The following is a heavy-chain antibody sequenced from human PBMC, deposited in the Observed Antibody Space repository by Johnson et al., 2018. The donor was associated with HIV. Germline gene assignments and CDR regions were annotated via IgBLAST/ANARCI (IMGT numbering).Heavy chain of an antibody. CDR1: GFIFSNFG. Sequence: VQLVESGGGVVQPGRSLRLSCAASGFIFSNFGMHWVRQAPGKGLEWVSLISWDGGSTYYADSVKGRFTISRDNSKNSLYLQMNSLRAEDTALYYCAKGGVATVLRAFDIWGQGTMVTVSS. CDR3: AKGGVATVLRAFDI. V-gene: IGHV3-43D*04. D-gene: IGHD5-12*01. CDR2: ISWDGGST. J-gene: IGHJ3*02.